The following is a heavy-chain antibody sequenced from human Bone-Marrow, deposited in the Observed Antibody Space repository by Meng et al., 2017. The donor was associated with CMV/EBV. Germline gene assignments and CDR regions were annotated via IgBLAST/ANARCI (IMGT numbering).Heavy chain of an antibody. CDR2: INPSGGST. CDR1: GYSFTGYQ. CDR3: AREYSGSSYYYGMDV. Sequence: ASVKVSCKTSGYSFTGYQTDWVRQAPGQGLEWMGIINPSGGSTSYAQKFQGRVTMTRDTSTSTVYMELSSLRSEDTAVYYCAREYSGSSYYYGMDVWGQGTTVTVSS. V-gene: IGHV1-46*01. D-gene: IGHD1-26*01. J-gene: IGHJ6*02.